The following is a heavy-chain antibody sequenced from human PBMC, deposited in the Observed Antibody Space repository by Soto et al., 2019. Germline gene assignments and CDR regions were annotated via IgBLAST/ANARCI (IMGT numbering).Heavy chain of an antibody. CDR3: ARDFWGAMDY. CDR1: GYTFTNYY. J-gene: IGHJ4*02. Sequence: ASVKVSCKASGYTFTNYYMHWVRQAPGQGLEWMGIIYPSGGSTRNAQKFQGRVTMTRDTSTSTVYMELSSLRSEDTAVYYCARDFWGAMDYWGRGTLVTVSS. V-gene: IGHV1-46*01. D-gene: IGHD3-16*01. CDR2: IYPSGGST.